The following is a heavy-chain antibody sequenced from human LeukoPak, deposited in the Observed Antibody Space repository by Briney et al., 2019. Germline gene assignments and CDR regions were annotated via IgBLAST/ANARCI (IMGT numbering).Heavy chain of an antibody. Sequence: GESLKISCKASGYRFTSYWIGWVRQLPGKGLEWMGIIDPSDSETRYTPSFQGHVTISVDKSLTTAYLQWNSLKASDTGMYYCARQTAMGRSGDYWGQGTLVTASS. CDR2: IDPSDSET. CDR1: GYRFTSYW. D-gene: IGHD5-18*01. V-gene: IGHV5-51*01. CDR3: ARQTAMGRSGDY. J-gene: IGHJ4*02.